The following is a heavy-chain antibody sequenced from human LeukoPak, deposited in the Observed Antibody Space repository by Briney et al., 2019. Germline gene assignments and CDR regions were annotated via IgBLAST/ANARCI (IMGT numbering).Heavy chain of an antibody. D-gene: IGHD1-1*01. CDR3: ARDGDSWNDFDH. CDR2: IRKDGGEI. J-gene: IGHJ4*02. Sequence: GGSLRLSCVASGFSFSTSWMTWVRQAPGKGLEWVANIRKDGGEIYYVDSVKGRFTISRDNTKNSLYLQMNSLRVEDTAVYYCARDGDSWNDFDHWGQGTLVTDSS. V-gene: IGHV3-7*01. CDR1: GFSFSTSW.